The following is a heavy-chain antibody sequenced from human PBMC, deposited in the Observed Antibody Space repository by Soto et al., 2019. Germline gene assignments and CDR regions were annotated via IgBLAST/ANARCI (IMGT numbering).Heavy chain of an antibody. J-gene: IGHJ6*02. D-gene: IGHD2-2*01. CDR1: GGTFSSYA. V-gene: IGHV1-69*13. CDR2: IIPIFGTA. Sequence: GASVKVSCKASGGTFSSYAISWVRQAPGQGLEWMGGIIPIFGTANYAQKFQGRVTITADEPTSTAYMELSSLRSENTAVYYCARDRLVPAAMGNYYYYGMDVWGQGTTVTVSS. CDR3: ARDRLVPAAMGNYYYYGMDV.